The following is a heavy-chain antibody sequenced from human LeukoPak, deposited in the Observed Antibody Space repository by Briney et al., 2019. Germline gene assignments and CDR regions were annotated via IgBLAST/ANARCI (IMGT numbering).Heavy chain of an antibody. V-gene: IGHV3-23*01. D-gene: IGHD3-22*01. CDR1: GFTFSSYA. J-gene: IGHJ4*02. CDR2: ISGSGGST. CDR3: AKVKVVGYSTFDY. Sequence: GGSLRLSCAASGFTFSSYAMSWVRQAPGKGLEWVSAISGSGGSTYYADSVKGRFTISRDNSRDTLYLQMNSLTVEDTAVYYCAKVKVVGYSTFDYWGQGTLVTVSP.